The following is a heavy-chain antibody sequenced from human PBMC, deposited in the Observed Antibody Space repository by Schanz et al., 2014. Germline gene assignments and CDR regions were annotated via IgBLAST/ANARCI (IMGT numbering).Heavy chain of an antibody. D-gene: IGHD2-15*01. CDR2: LSGSGGST. J-gene: IGHJ6*02. V-gene: IGHV3-23*01. CDR1: GFTFSSYA. CDR3: AKGMGYCSGGTCYDYYYYGLDV. Sequence: EVQLLESGGGLVQPGGSLRLSCAASGFTFSSYAMSWVRQAPGKGLEWVSALSGSGGSTYYADSVKGRFTISRDNSENTLYLKMNSLSADDTAVFYCAKGMGYCSGGTCYDYYYYGLDVWGQGTTVTVSS.